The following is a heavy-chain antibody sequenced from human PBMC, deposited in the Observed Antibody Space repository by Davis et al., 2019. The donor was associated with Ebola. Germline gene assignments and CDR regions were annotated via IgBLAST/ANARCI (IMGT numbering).Heavy chain of an antibody. CDR3: AKSNQWREYFNS. CDR1: GFTFSTYA. V-gene: IGHV3-23*01. CDR2: ISSGGGAP. Sequence: GESLKISCAASGFTFSTYAMGWVRQAPGKGLEWVSDISSGGGAPYYADSVKGRFTTFRDNSRNTLYLQMNSLRAEDTAVYYCAKSNQWREYFNSWGQGTLVTVSS. D-gene: IGHD6-19*01. J-gene: IGHJ4*02.